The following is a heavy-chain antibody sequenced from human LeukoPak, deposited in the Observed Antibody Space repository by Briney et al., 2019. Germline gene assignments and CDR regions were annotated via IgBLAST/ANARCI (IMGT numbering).Heavy chain of an antibody. Sequence: SETLSLTCTVSGGSISSYYWSWIRQPPGKGLEWIGYIYYSGSTNYNPSLKSRVTISVDTSKNQFSLKLSSVTAADTAVYYCARLGSGSWYRRDAFDIWGQGTMVTVSS. J-gene: IGHJ3*02. D-gene: IGHD6-13*01. CDR3: ARLGSGSWYRRDAFDI. V-gene: IGHV4-59*01. CDR1: GGSISSYY. CDR2: IYYSGST.